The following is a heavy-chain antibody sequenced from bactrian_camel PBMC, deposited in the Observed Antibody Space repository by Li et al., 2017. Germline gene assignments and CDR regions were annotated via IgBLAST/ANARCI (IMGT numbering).Heavy chain of an antibody. D-gene: IGHD2*01. Sequence: HVQLVESGGGSVQAGGSLRLSCAASGYTYTTYCMGWFRQAPGKEPEGVAAQRDAATYYADSVKGRFTITQDNRKNTLYLQMNSLKPEDTAMYYCAAGGGNGAFCYTGERSMDYWGQGTQVTVS. CDR3: AAGGGNGAFCYTGERSMDY. CDR1: GYTYTTYC. V-gene: IGHV3S6*01. J-gene: IGHJ4*01. CDR2: AQRDAAT.